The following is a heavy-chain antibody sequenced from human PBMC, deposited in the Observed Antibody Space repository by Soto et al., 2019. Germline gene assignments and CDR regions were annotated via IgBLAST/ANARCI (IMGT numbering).Heavy chain of an antibody. V-gene: IGHV4-61*01. CDR1: GGSVNSGHYY. D-gene: IGHD4-17*01. CDR3: ARYDFGTFDY. J-gene: IGHJ4*02. CDR2: IYYSGST. Sequence: KPSETLSLTCTVSGGSVNSGHYYWNWIRQSPGKGLEWIGYIYYSGSTNYNSSRKSRVTISVDKSKNQFSLNLDSVTAADTAVYYCARYDFGTFDYWGRGILVTVSS.